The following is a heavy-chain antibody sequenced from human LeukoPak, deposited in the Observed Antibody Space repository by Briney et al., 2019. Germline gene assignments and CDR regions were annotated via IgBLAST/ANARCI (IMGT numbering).Heavy chain of an antibody. CDR2: INPSGGGT. CDR1: GYTFTSYY. D-gene: IGHD3-22*01. V-gene: IGHV1-46*01. CDR3: ARALDYYDSSGYYSLDY. J-gene: IGHJ4*02. Sequence: GASVKVSCKASGYTFTSYYMHWVRQAPGQGLEWMGMINPSGGGTNYARKFQGRVTMTRDTSTSTVYMELSSLRSEDTAVYYCARALDYYDSSGYYSLDYWGQGTLVAVSS.